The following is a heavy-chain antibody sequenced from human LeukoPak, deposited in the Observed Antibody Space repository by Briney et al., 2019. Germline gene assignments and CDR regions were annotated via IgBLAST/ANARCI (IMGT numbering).Heavy chain of an antibody. J-gene: IGHJ5*02. CDR3: AKGWYDSSGYFGWFDP. D-gene: IGHD3-22*01. V-gene: IGHV3-23*01. CDR2: ISGSGGST. Sequence: GGSLRLSCAASGFTFSSYAMSWVRQAPGKGLEWVSAISGSGGSTYYADSVKGRFTISRDNSKNTLYLQMNSLRAEDTAVYYCAKGWYDSSGYFGWFDPWGQGTLVTVSS. CDR1: GFTFSSYA.